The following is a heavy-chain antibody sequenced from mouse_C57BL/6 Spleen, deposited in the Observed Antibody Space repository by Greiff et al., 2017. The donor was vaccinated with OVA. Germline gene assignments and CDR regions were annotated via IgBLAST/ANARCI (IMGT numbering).Heavy chain of an antibody. CDR3: ARSYDYDRVYYFDY. Sequence: VQLQQPGPELVKPGASVKISCKASGYSFTDYNMNWVKQSNGKSLEWIGVIHPNYGTTSYNQKFKGKATLTVDQSSSTAYMQLNSLTSEDSAVYYCARSYDYDRVYYFDYWGQGTTLTVSS. CDR1: GYSFTDYN. J-gene: IGHJ2*01. V-gene: IGHV1-39*01. D-gene: IGHD2-4*01. CDR2: IHPNYGTT.